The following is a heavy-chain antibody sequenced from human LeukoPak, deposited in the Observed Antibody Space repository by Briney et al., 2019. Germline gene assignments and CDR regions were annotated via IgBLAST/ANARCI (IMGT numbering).Heavy chain of an antibody. V-gene: IGHV1-58*02. CDR1: GFTFTSSA. J-gene: IGHJ6*02. CDR3: AESGSDYYYGMDV. CDR2: IVVGSGNT. Sequence: ASVKVSCKASGFTFTSSAMQWVRQARGQRLEWIGWIVVGSGNTNYAQKSQERVTITRDMSTSTAYMELSSLRSEDTAVYYCAESGSDYYYGMDVWGQGTTVTVSS. D-gene: IGHD6-25*01.